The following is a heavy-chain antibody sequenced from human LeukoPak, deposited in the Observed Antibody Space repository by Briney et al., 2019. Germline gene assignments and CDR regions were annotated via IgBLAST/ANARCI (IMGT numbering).Heavy chain of an antibody. CDR1: GYTFTGYY. J-gene: IGHJ6*02. D-gene: IGHD3-10*01. V-gene: IGHV1-2*02. CDR3: ARGPYYYGSGGYYGMDV. Sequence: ASVKVSCKASGYTFTGYYMHWVRQAPGQGLEWMGWINPNSGGTNYAQKFQGRVTMTRDTSISTAYMELSRLRSDDTAVYYCARGPYYYGSGGYYGMDVWGQGTTVTVSS. CDR2: INPNSGGT.